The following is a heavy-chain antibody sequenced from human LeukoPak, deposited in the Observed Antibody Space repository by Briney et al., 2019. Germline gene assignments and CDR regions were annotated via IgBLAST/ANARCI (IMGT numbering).Heavy chain of an antibody. CDR2: INPNSGGT. J-gene: IGHJ4*02. V-gene: IGHV1-2*06. D-gene: IGHD3-16*01. CDR1: GYTFTGYY. CDR3: ARMFGPDAGFDY. Sequence: GASVKVSCKASGYTFTGYYMHWVRQAPGQGLEWLGQINPNSGGTNYAQNFQGRVTMTRDMSVSTAYMELSRLRSDDTAVYYCARMFGPDAGFDYWGQGTLVPVSS.